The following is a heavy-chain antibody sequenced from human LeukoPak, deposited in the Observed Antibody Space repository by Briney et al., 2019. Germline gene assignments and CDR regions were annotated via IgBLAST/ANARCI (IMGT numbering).Heavy chain of an antibody. CDR3: VAAAEPYYFDY. V-gene: IGHV3-7*01. D-gene: IGHD6-13*01. CDR2: IKQDGSEK. Sequence: GGSLRLSCAASGFTFSSYWMSWVRQAPGKGLEWAANIKQDGSEKYYVDSVKGRFTISRDNAKNSLYLQMNSLRAEDTAVYYCVAAAEPYYFDYWGQGTLVTVSS. J-gene: IGHJ4*02. CDR1: GFTFSSYW.